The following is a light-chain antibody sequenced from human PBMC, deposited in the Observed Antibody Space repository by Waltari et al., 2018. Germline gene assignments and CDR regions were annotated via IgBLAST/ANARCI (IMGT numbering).Light chain of an antibody. J-gene: IGLJ2*01. Sequence: QSALTQPASVSASPGESTPISCPAPSTAVGDFTSVFWYQQPPGKPPKFMIYNSSNRPSGVSHRFSGSKSGNTASLTISGLQAEDEAVYYCSSFTTSSTLLFGGGTKLTVL. CDR3: SSFTTSSTLL. V-gene: IGLV2-14*03. CDR2: NSS. CDR1: STAVGDFTS.